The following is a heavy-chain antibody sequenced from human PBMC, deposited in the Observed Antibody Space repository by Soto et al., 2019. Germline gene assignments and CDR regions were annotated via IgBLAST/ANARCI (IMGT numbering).Heavy chain of an antibody. V-gene: IGHV2-5*01. J-gene: IGHJ5*02. CDR3: ARKTYYYDSSGYYEVWFDP. D-gene: IGHD3-22*01. CDR1: GFSLSTSGVG. CDR2: IYWNDDK. Sequence: SGPTLVNPTQTLTLTCTFSGFSLSTSGVGVGWIRQPPGKALEWLALIYWNDDKRYSPSLKSRLTITKDTSKNQVVLTMTNMKPVDTATYFCARKTYYYDSSGYYEVWFDPWGQGTLVTVSS.